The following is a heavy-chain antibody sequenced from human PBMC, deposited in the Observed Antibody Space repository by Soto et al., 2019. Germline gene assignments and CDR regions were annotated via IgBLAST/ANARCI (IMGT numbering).Heavy chain of an antibody. CDR2: IYWDDDK. J-gene: IGHJ4*02. V-gene: IGHV2-5*02. CDR1: GFSLSSTRVA. Sequence: QITLKESGPTLVKPTQTLTLTCTFSGFSLSSTRVAVGWIRQPPGKALEWLALIYWDDDKRYSPFMKRRHTITKDNSKNQVVLTMTTMDPLDTATYYCAHSVVAGLGYYFDYWGQGTLVTVSS. CDR3: AHSVVAGLGYYFDY. D-gene: IGHD6-19*01.